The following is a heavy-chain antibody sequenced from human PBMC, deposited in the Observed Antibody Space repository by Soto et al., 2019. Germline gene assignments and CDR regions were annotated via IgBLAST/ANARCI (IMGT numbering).Heavy chain of an antibody. CDR1: GLTFSSYW. CDR2: VNSDGSFT. Sequence: EVQLVESGGGLVQPGGSLRLSCAASGLTFSSYWMHWVRQVPGQGLVWVSRVNSDGSFTTYADSVKGRFTISRDNAKNTLYLQMNSLRAEDTALYYCVRDTPSVDRYYFYMDVCGKGTTVTGSS. V-gene: IGHV3-74*01. D-gene: IGHD2-2*01. J-gene: IGHJ6*03. CDR3: VRDTPSVDRYYFYMDV.